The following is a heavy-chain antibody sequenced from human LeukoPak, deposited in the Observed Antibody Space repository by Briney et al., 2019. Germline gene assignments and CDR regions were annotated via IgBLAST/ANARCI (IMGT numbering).Heavy chain of an antibody. D-gene: IGHD3-3*01. CDR1: GFTFSSYS. Sequence: GGSLRLSCAAPGFTFSSYSMNWVRQAPGKGLEWVAVISYDGSNKYYADSVKGRFTISRDNSKNTLYLQMNSLRAEDTAVYYCKTGPTTNTIFGVVIETPFDYWGQGTLVTVSS. J-gene: IGHJ4*02. CDR2: ISYDGSNK. V-gene: IGHV3-30*03. CDR3: KTGPTTNTIFGVVIETPFDY.